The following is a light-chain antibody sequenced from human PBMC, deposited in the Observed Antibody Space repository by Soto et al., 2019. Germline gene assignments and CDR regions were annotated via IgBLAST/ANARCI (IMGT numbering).Light chain of an antibody. V-gene: IGKV3-20*01. CDR2: GAS. Sequence: EIVLTQSPGTLSLSPGERATLSCRTSQIVSTSYLAWYQQKPGQAPRLLISGASSRATGIPDRFSGGGSGTDFTLTISRLEPEDFAVYYCQQYGSSPFTFGPGTKVDIK. CDR1: QIVSTSY. CDR3: QQYGSSPFT. J-gene: IGKJ3*01.